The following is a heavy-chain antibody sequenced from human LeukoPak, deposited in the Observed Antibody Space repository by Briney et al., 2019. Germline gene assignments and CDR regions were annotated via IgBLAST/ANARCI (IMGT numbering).Heavy chain of an antibody. CDR3: ARDQGEEFDY. Sequence: GGSLRLSCAASGFTFNSYWMSWVRQAPGKGLEWVANIKQDEREKYYVDSVKGRFTISRDNAKNSLYLQMNSLRAEDTAVYYCARDQGEEFDYWGQGTLVTVSS. CDR1: GFTFNSYW. V-gene: IGHV3-7*01. D-gene: IGHD3-16*01. CDR2: IKQDEREK. J-gene: IGHJ4*02.